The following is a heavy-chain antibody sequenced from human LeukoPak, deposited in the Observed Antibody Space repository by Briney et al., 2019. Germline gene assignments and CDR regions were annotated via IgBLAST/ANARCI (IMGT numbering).Heavy chain of an antibody. Sequence: GGSLRLSCEASGFPFSSYAMTWVRQAPGKGLEWVSSIGSDGKTHYSESVKGRFAISRDNSKSTLFLQMNGLRAEDTAVYYCAKAGFYYGSGNMSPLGIGYFTMDVWGQGTTVTVSS. CDR3: AKAGFYYGSGNMSPLGIGYFTMDV. CDR1: GFPFSSYA. V-gene: IGHV3-23*01. J-gene: IGHJ6*02. CDR2: IGSDGKT. D-gene: IGHD3-10*01.